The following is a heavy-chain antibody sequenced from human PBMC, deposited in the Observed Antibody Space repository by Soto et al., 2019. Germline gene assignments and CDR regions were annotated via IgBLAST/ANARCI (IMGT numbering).Heavy chain of an antibody. CDR1: GFNFSDYY. J-gene: IGHJ4*02. V-gene: IGHV3-11*06. CDR2: ISRGSSYT. Sequence: PVGSLRLSCAASGFNFSDYYMSWIRQAPGKGLEWVSYISRGSSYTNYADSVKGRFTISRDNSEKTLFLQMDGLKSEDTATYYCVKVYIPPGSRSTFDYWGQGALVTVSS. D-gene: IGHD1-20*01. CDR3: VKVYIPPGSRSTFDY.